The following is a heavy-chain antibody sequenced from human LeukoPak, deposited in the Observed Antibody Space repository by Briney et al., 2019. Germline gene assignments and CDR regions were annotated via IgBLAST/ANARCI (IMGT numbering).Heavy chain of an antibody. V-gene: IGHV3-23*01. D-gene: IGHD5-12*01. CDR1: GFTFSSYA. CDR2: ISGSGGST. CDR3: AKDLYSGYDAGGPFDY. J-gene: IGHJ4*02. Sequence: GGSLRLSCAASGFTFSSYAMSWVRQAPGKGLEWVSAISGSGGSTYYADSVKGRFTISRDNSKNTLYLQMNSLRAEDTAVYYCAKDLYSGYDAGGPFDYWVQGTLVTVSS.